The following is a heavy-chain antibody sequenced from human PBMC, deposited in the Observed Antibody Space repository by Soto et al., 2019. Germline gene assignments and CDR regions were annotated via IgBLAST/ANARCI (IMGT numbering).Heavy chain of an antibody. CDR3: ARPWGQLSTYYYGMDT. CDR2: SSNSGTFS. Sequence: GGSLRLSCEGSGFTFSDYYISWIRQAPGKGLEWISYSSNSGTFSRYADSVKGRFSISRDNTKNLLYLQMNSLRAEDTAVYYCARPWGQLSTYYYGMDTWGQGTTVTVSS. J-gene: IGHJ6*02. D-gene: IGHD3-16*01. CDR1: GFTFSDYY. V-gene: IGHV3-11*06.